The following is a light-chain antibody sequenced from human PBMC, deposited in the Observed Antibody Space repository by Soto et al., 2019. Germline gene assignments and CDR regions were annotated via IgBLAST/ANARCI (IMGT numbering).Light chain of an antibody. CDR2: DTS. J-gene: IGKJ5*01. V-gene: IGKV3-11*01. Sequence: EIVLPQSPATLSLSPGESATLSCRARQSVSSYLAWYQQRPGQAPRLLIYDTSNRATGVPARFSGSGSGTDFTLTISSLEPEDCAIYYCQQRQYWPPITFGQGTHWRL. CDR1: QSVSSY. CDR3: QQRQYWPPIT.